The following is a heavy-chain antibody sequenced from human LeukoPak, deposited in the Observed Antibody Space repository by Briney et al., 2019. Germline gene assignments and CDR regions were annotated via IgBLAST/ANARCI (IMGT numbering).Heavy chain of an antibody. CDR1: GFTFGDYA. CDR3: TRAGKRDIFVVPDANDF. Sequence: PGRSLRLSCTASGFTFGDYAVNWVRQAPGKGLEWVGFIRGKEYGGTGDYAASVKGRFSVSRDDSKSIAYLQMNSLKSEDTAVYYCTRAGKRDIFVVPDANDFWGRGTLVTVSS. V-gene: IGHV3-49*04. J-gene: IGHJ4*02. D-gene: IGHD2-2*01. CDR2: IRGKEYGGTG.